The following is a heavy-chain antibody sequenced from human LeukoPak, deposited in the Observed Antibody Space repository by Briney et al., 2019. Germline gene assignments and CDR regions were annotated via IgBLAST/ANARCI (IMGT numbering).Heavy chain of an antibody. V-gene: IGHV3-23*01. Sequence: GGSLRLSCAASGFPFTKYAMSWVRQAPGKGLEWVSALSGSGDSTYYADSVKGRSTISRDNSKNILYLQMNSLRVEDTAVYYCAKGNLRGPPPIIDCWGQGTLVTVSS. D-gene: IGHD5/OR15-5a*01. CDR3: AKGNLRGPPPIIDC. CDR1: GFPFTKYA. J-gene: IGHJ4*02. CDR2: LSGSGDST.